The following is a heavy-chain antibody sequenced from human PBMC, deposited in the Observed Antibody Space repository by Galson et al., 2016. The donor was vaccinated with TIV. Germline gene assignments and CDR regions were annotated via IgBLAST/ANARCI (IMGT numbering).Heavy chain of an antibody. D-gene: IGHD3-9*01. CDR1: GYTLSDLS. CDR2: FDPENDRV. CDR3: ATARLGIFNYFDS. V-gene: IGHV1-24*01. J-gene: IGHJ4*02. Sequence: KVSCKVAGYTLSDLSMHWVRQAPGKGLEWMGGFDPENDRVIYAQRFKGRVTMTDDTPTDTSYLEIRRLRSDDTAIYFCATARLGIFNYFDSWGQGTLVTVSS.